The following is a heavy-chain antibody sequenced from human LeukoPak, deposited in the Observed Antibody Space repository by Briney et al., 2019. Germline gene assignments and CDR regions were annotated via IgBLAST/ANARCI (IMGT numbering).Heavy chain of an antibody. J-gene: IGHJ4*02. CDR3: ARLEDYVLEY. V-gene: IGHV4-59*08. D-gene: IGHD4-17*01. CDR1: GVSIGTYY. Sequence: PSETLSLTCSVSGVSIGTYYWSWVRQPPGKGLEWIGYINYRGTTSYNPSLKSRVTISVDTSKSQFFLNLRSATAADTAVYYCARLEDYVLEYWGLGTLVTASS. CDR2: INYRGTT.